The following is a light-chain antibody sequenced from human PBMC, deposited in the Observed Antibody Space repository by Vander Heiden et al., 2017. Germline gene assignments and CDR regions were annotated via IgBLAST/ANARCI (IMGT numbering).Light chain of an antibody. J-gene: IGKJ1*01. Sequence: DIQMTQSPSSLSASVGDRVTITCRASQSISSYLNWYQQKPGKAPKLLIYAASSLQSGVPSRFSGSGSGTDFTLTISSLQSEDFAIYYCQQSYSTPRTFGQGTKVEIK. CDR1: QSISSY. CDR3: QQSYSTPRT. V-gene: IGKV1-39*01. CDR2: AAS.